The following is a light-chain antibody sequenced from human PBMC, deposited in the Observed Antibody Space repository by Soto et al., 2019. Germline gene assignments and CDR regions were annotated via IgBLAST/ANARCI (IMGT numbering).Light chain of an antibody. J-gene: IGLJ2*01. CDR2: GNT. CDR1: SSNIGAGYD. V-gene: IGLV1-40*01. Sequence: QSVLTQPPSVSGAPGQRVTISCTGSSSNIGAGYDVHWYQQVPGRAPKFLIYGNTNRPSGVPDRFSGSKSGTSASLAITGLQAEDECDYHCQSYDSSLSVVFGGGTKLTVL. CDR3: QSYDSSLSVV.